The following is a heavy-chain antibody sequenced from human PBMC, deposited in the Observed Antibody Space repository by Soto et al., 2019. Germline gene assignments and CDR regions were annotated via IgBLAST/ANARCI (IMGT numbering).Heavy chain of an antibody. Sequence: SETLSLTCTVSGGSLSSGGYYWSWIRQHPGKGLEWIGYIYYSGSTYYNPSLKSRVTISVDTSKNQFSLKLSSVTAADTAVYYCARQVLYCGGDCQGFDYWGQGTLVTVSS. D-gene: IGHD2-21*02. V-gene: IGHV4-31*03. CDR2: IYYSGST. CDR1: GGSLSSGGYY. CDR3: ARQVLYCGGDCQGFDY. J-gene: IGHJ4*02.